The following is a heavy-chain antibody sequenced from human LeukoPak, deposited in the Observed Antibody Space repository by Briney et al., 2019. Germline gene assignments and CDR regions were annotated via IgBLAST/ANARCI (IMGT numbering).Heavy chain of an antibody. CDR1: GYTFTIYD. V-gene: IGHV1-8*02. CDR3: ARDAGGPYINSSEWFDP. J-gene: IGHJ5*02. Sequence: ASVKVSFKASGYTFTIYDINWVRQATGQGREGMGWMNPNSGNTGYAQKFQGRVTMTRDMSTSTVYMELSSLRSEDTAVYYCARDAGGPYINSSEWFDPWGQGTLVTVSS. CDR2: MNPNSGNT. D-gene: IGHD6-6*01.